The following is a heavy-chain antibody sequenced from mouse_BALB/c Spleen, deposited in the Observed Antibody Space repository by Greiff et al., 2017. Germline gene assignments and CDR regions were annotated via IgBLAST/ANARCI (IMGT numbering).Heavy chain of an antibody. V-gene: IGHV5-9*03. CDR2: ISSGGGNT. Sequence: EVKLMESGGGLVKPGGSLKLSCAASGFTFSSYTMSWVRQTPEKRLEWVATISSGGGNTYYPDSVKGRFTISRDNAKNNLYLQMSSLRSEDTALYYCARSGFTTATAYWGQGTLVTVSA. J-gene: IGHJ3*01. CDR3: ARSGFTTATAY. D-gene: IGHD1-2*01. CDR1: GFTFSSYT.